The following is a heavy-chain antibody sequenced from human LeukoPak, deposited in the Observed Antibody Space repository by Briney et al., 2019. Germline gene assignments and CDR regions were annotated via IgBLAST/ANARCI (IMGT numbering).Heavy chain of an antibody. V-gene: IGHV3-30*04. CDR3: ARDLPERWLQYHLDY. D-gene: IGHD5-24*01. J-gene: IGHJ4*02. Sequence: GGSLRLSCAASGFTLSSYAMHWVRQAPGKGLEWVAVISYDGSNKYYADSVKGRFTIPRDNSKNTLYLQMNSLRAEDTAVYYCARDLPERWLQYHLDYWGQGTLVTVSS. CDR1: GFTLSSYA. CDR2: ISYDGSNK.